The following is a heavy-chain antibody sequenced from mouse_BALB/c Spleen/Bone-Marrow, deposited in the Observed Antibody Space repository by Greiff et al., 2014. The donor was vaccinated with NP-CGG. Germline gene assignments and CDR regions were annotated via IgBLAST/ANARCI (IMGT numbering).Heavy chain of an antibody. CDR2: ISSGGSYT. V-gene: IGHV5-6-4*01. Sequence: VQLKESGGGLVKPGGSLKLSCAASGFTFSSYTMSWVRQTPEKRLEWVATISSGGSYTYYPDSVKGRFTISRDNAKNTLYLQMSSLKSEDTAMYYCTRDPFYYGSSYAMDYWGQGTSVTVSP. J-gene: IGHJ4*01. D-gene: IGHD1-1*01. CDR3: TRDPFYYGSSYAMDY. CDR1: GFTFSSYT.